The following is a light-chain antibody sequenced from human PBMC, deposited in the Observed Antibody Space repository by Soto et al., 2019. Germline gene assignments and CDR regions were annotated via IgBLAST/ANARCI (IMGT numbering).Light chain of an antibody. Sequence: EIVLTQSPGTLSLSPGERATLSCRASQSVPSKYLAWYQQNPGQAPRLLIYGASNRATGIPDKFSGSVSGTDFTLTISSLEPEDFAVYYCQQRNNRPLTFGGGTKV. CDR1: QSVPSKY. J-gene: IGKJ4*02. CDR2: GAS. CDR3: QQRNNRPLT. V-gene: IGKV3D-20*02.